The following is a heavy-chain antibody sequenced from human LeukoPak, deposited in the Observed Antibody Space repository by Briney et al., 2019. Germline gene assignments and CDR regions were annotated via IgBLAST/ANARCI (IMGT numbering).Heavy chain of an antibody. CDR3: ASVVGMYGDYHDAFDI. CDR1: GYSFTSYW. D-gene: IGHD4-17*01. CDR2: IYPGDSDT. J-gene: IGHJ3*02. Sequence: GESLKISCKGSGYSFTSYWIGWVRQMPGKGLEWMGIIYPGDSDTRYSPSFQGQVTISADKSISTAYLQWSSLKASDTAMYYCASVVGMYGDYHDAFDIWGQGTMVTVSS. V-gene: IGHV5-51*01.